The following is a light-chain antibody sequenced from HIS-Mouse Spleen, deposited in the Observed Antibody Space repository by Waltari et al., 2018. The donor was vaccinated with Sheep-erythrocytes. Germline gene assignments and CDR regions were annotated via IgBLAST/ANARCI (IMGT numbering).Light chain of an antibody. CDR1: SSHVCGYNY. J-gene: IGLJ1*01. V-gene: IGLV2-11*01. CDR2: DVS. CDR3: CSYAGSYNHV. Sequence: QSALTQPRSVSGSPGQSVTISCPGTSSHVCGYNYVPWYQQHPGKAPKLMIYDVSKRPSGVPDRFSGSKSGNTASLTISGLQAEDEADYYCCSYAGSYNHVFATGTKVTVL.